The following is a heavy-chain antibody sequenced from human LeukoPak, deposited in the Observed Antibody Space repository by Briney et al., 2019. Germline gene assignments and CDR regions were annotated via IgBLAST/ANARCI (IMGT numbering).Heavy chain of an antibody. V-gene: IGHV1-18*01. CDR2: INPYNGNT. D-gene: IGHD6-6*01. CDR3: ARVTGSSISSRSLLY. J-gene: IGHJ4*02. CDR1: GYTFTSYG. Sequence: ASVKVSCKASGYTFTSYGISSVRQAPGQGLAWMGQINPYNGNTNYAQKLQGRVTMTTDTSTSTAYMELRSLTSDDTAVYFCARVTGSSISSRSLLYWGQGTLVTVSS.